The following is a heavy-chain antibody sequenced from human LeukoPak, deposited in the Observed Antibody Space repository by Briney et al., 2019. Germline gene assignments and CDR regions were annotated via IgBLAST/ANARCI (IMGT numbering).Heavy chain of an antibody. V-gene: IGHV1-8*03. CDR2: MNPNSGNT. Sequence: ASVKVSCKASGYTFTSYDINWVRQATGQGLEWMGWMNPNSGNTGYAQKFQGRVTITRNTSISTAYMELSSLRSEDMAVYYCARDHSGAKGTFDYWGQGTLVTVSS. CDR1: GYTFTSYD. D-gene: IGHD5-12*01. CDR3: ARDHSGAKGTFDY. J-gene: IGHJ4*02.